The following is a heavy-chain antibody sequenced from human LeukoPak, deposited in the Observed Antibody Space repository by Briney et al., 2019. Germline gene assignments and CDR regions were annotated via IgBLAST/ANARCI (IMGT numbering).Heavy chain of an antibody. CDR2: IKQDGSEK. D-gene: IGHD5-18*01. CDR1: GFTFSSYW. CDR3: ARVHVQLWLQFDY. V-gene: IGHV3-7*01. Sequence: QPGGSLRLSCAASGFTFSSYWMSWVRQAPGKGLEWVANIKQDGSEKYYVDSVKGRFTISRDNAKNSLYLQMNSLRAEDTAVYYCARVHVQLWLQFDYWGQGTLVTVSS. J-gene: IGHJ4*02.